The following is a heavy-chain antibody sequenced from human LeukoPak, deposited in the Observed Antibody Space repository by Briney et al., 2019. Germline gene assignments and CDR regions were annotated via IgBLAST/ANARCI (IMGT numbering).Heavy chain of an antibody. CDR1: GGSFSGYY. D-gene: IGHD4/OR15-4a*01. Sequence: SETLSLTCAVYGGSFSGYYWSWIRQPPGKGLEWIGEINHSGSTNYNPSLKSRVTITVDTSKNQFSLKLSSVTAAGTAVYYCARHGPRRADYWGQGTLVTVSS. CDR2: INHSGST. V-gene: IGHV4-34*01. J-gene: IGHJ4*02. CDR3: ARHGPRRADY.